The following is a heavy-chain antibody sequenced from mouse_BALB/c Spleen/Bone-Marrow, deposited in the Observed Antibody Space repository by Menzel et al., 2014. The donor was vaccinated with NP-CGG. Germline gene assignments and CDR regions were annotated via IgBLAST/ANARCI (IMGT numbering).Heavy chain of an antibody. CDR3: ARYYGSTYGYYFDY. V-gene: IGHV3-8*02. Sequence: EVMLVESGPSLVKPSQPLSLTCSVTGDSITSGYWNWIRKFPGSKLGYMGYISYSGSTYYNPSLKSRISITRDTSKNXYYLQLNSVTTEDTATYYCARYYGSTYGYYFDYWGQGTTLTVSS. CDR2: ISYSGST. D-gene: IGHD1-1*01. J-gene: IGHJ2*01. CDR1: GDSITSGY.